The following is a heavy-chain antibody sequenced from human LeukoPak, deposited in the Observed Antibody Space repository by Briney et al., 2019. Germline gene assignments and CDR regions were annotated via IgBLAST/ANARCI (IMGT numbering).Heavy chain of an antibody. J-gene: IGHJ4*02. Sequence: GGSLRLSCAASGFIFSSYGMHWVRQAPGKGLEWVAVIWYDGSNKYYADSVKGRFTISRDNSKNTLYLQMNSLRAEDTAVYYCAGDLRDYGDYFYFDYWGQGTLVTVSS. CDR2: IWYDGSNK. V-gene: IGHV3-33*01. CDR1: GFIFSSYG. D-gene: IGHD4-17*01. CDR3: AGDLRDYGDYFYFDY.